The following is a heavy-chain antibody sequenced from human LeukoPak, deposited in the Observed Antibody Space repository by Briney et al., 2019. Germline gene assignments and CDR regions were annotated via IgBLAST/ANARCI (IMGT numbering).Heavy chain of an antibody. CDR1: GGSFSGYY. V-gene: IGHV4-34*01. Sequence: SETLSLTCAVYGGSFSGYYWSWIRQPPGKGLEWIGEINHSGSTNYNPSLKSRVTISVDTSKNQFSLKLSSVTAADTAVYYCARDNVDTAMVDAFDIWDQGTMVTVSS. D-gene: IGHD5-18*01. CDR2: INHSGST. J-gene: IGHJ3*02. CDR3: ARDNVDTAMVDAFDI.